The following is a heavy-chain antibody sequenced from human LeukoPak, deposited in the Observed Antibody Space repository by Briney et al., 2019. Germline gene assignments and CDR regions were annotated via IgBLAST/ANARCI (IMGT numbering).Heavy chain of an antibody. CDR3: ARDGGIIRFGGQDV. V-gene: IGHV3-7*01. D-gene: IGHD3-16*01. CDR2: IKQDGSLK. Sequence: GGSLRLSCAASGFTFSNHWMSWVRQAPGKGLEWVANIKQDGSLKYYVDSMKGRITISRDNAKNSLYLQMNSLRVEDTAVYYCARDGGIIRFGGQDVWGQGTTVTVS. J-gene: IGHJ6*02. CDR1: GFTFSNHW.